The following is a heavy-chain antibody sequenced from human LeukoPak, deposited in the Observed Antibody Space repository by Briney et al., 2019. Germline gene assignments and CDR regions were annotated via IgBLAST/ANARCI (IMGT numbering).Heavy chain of an antibody. CDR2: IKQDGSEK. CDR1: GFTFSSYW. CDR3: ARVNYGDYDDY. D-gene: IGHD4-17*01. V-gene: IGHV3-7*03. J-gene: IGHJ4*02. Sequence: GGSLRLSCAASGFTFSSYWMSWVRQAPGKGLEWGANIKQDGSEKSYVDSVKGRFTISRDNAKNSLYLQMNSLRAEDTAVYYCARVNYGDYDDYWGQGTLVTVSS.